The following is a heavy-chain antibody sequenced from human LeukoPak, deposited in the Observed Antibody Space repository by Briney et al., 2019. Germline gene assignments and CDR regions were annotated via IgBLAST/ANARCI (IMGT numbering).Heavy chain of an antibody. J-gene: IGHJ3*02. CDR3: ARARSSYGYGDAFDI. CDR2: ISYDGSSK. Sequence: GGSLRLSCAASGFTFSSYWMHWVRQAPGKGLEWVAVISYDGSSKYYADSVKGRFTISRDNSKNTLYLQMNSLRAEDTAVYYCARARSSYGYGDAFDIWGQGTMVTVSS. CDR1: GFTFSSYW. V-gene: IGHV3-30*03. D-gene: IGHD5-18*01.